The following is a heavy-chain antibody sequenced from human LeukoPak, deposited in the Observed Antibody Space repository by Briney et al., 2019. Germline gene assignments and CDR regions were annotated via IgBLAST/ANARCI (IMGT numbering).Heavy chain of an antibody. CDR2: INPNSGNT. J-gene: IGHJ4*02. V-gene: IGHV1-8*02. Sequence: ASVKVSCKASGYTFTGYYMHWVRQAPGQGLEWMGWINPNSGNTGYAQKFQGRVTMTRNTSISTAYMELSSLRSEDTAVYYCARGPYYDYVWGSSVGLDYWGQGTLVTVSS. CDR3: ARGPYYDYVWGSSVGLDY. D-gene: IGHD3-16*01. CDR1: GYTFTGYY.